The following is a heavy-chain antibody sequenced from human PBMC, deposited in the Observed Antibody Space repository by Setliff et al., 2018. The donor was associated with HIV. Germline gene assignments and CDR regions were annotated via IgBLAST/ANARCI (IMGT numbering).Heavy chain of an antibody. Sequence: KPSETLSLTCAVYGGSFTNYFWSWIRQSPGKGLEWIGEINHSGRTKYNPSLKSRVTMSVDTSKNQFSLKLKSVTAADTAVYYCAREDTTGYYSLSAFDIWGQGTLVTV. CDR3: AREDTTGYYSLSAFDI. V-gene: IGHV4-34*01. CDR1: GGSFTNYF. CDR2: INHSGRT. J-gene: IGHJ3*02. D-gene: IGHD3-22*01.